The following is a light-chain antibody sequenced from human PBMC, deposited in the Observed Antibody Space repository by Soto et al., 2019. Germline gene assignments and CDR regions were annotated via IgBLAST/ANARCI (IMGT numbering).Light chain of an antibody. CDR1: SSDVGSYNL. V-gene: IGLV2-23*01. CDR3: CSYAGSSTYV. Sequence: QSALTHPASVSGSPGQSITISCTGTSSDVGSYNLVSWYQQHPGKAPKLMIYEGSKRPSGVSNRFSGSKSGNTASLTISGLQAEDEADYYCCSYAGSSTYVFVTGTKVTV. CDR2: EGS. J-gene: IGLJ1*01.